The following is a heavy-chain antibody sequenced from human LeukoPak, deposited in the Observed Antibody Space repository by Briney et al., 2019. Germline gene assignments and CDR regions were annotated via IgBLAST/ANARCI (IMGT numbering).Heavy chain of an antibody. CDR3: ARNMVGETTFDY. V-gene: IGHV4-4*02. CDR2: ISHSGST. D-gene: IGHD2/OR15-2a*01. J-gene: IGHJ4*02. CDR1: GGSISSNNW. Sequence: SETLSLTCAVSGGSISSNNWWSWVRQPPGKGLEWIGEISHSGSTGYNPSLKSRVTISVGKSKNHFSLKLSSVTAADTAVYYCARNMVGETTFDYWGQGTLVTVSS.